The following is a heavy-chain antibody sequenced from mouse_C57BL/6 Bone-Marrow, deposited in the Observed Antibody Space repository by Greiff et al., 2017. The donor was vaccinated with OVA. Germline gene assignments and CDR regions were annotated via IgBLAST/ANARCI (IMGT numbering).Heavy chain of an antibody. CDR3: GREDDYDWYYDV. V-gene: IGHV1-82*01. CDR1: GYAFSSSW. D-gene: IGHD2-4*01. Sequence: QVQLQQSGPELVKPGASVKISCTASGYAFSSSWMNWVKQRPGKGLEWIGRIYPGDGDTNYNEKFKGKATLTADKSSSTAYMQLSSQTSEDSAVYFCGREDDYDWYYDVWGTGTTVTVSS. J-gene: IGHJ1*03. CDR2: IYPGDGDT.